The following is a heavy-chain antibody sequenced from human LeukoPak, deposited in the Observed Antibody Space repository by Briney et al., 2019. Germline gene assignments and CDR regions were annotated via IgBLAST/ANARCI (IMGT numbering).Heavy chain of an antibody. J-gene: IGHJ5*02. CDR3: ARAVLYGDYAHWFDP. Sequence: KPSETLSLTCTVSGGSVSSCSYYWSWIRQPPGKGLEWIGYIYYSGSTNYNPSLKSRVTISVDTSKNQFSLKLSSVTAADTAVYYCARAVLYGDYAHWFDPWGQGTLVTVSS. D-gene: IGHD4-17*01. V-gene: IGHV4-61*01. CDR2: IYYSGST. CDR1: GGSVSSCSYY.